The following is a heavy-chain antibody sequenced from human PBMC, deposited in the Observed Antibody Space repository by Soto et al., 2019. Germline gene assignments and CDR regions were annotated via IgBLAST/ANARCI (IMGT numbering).Heavy chain of an antibody. CDR1: GGTFSRYA. CDR2: ISPIFGTA. CDR3: ACGGGGYYYGMHV. D-gene: IGHD2-21*01. Sequence: QVQLVQSGAEVKKPGSSVKVSCQASGGTFSRYAISWVRQAPGQGRECMGGISPIFGTANYAQKFQGRVTITADKSTSTAYMELSSLRSEHTAVYYCACGGGGYYYGMHVWGQGTTVTVSS. V-gene: IGHV1-69*06. J-gene: IGHJ6*02.